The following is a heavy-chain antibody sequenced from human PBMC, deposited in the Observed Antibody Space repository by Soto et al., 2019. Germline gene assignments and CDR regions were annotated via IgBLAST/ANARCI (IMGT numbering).Heavy chain of an antibody. J-gene: IGHJ5*02. CDR2: INHSGSP. CDR3: AAANWSHHYFDP. CDR1: GGSFSGYY. D-gene: IGHD1-1*01. V-gene: IGHV4-34*01. Sequence: SETLSLTCAVYGGSFSGYYWSWLRQPPGKGLEWIGEINHSGSPNYNPSLKSRVTISVDTSKNQFSLKMTSVTAADTAVYYCAAANWSHHYFDPWGQGTLVTVSS.